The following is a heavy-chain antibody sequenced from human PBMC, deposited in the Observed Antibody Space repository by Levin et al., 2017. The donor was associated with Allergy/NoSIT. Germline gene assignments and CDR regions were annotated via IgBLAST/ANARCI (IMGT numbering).Heavy chain of an antibody. CDR1: GFTFDDYG. CDR3: ARGARLYSGSYRHYFDY. CDR2: INWNGDSP. J-gene: IGHJ4*02. V-gene: IGHV3-20*04. Sequence: GESLKISCAASGFTFDDYGMSWVRQAPGKGLEWVSGINWNGDSPGYADSVKGRFTISRDNGKNSLYLQMNSLRAEDTALYYCARGARLYSGSYRHYFDYWGQGILGTVSS. D-gene: IGHD1-26*01.